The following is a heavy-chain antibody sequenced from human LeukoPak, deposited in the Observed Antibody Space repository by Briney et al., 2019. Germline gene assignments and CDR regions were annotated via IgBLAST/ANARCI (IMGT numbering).Heavy chain of an antibody. V-gene: IGHV4-39*01. CDR2: IYYSGST. Sequence: SETLSLTCTVSGGSISSSSYYWGWIRQPPGKGLEWIGSIYYSGSTYYNPSLKSRVTISVDTSKNQFSLKLSSVTAADTAVYYCARGYSSSFDYWGQGTLVTVSS. CDR1: GGSISSSSYY. J-gene: IGHJ4*02. D-gene: IGHD6-13*01. CDR3: ARGYSSSFDY.